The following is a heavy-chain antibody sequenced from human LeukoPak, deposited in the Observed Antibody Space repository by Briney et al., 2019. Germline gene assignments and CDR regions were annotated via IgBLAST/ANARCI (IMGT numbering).Heavy chain of an antibody. V-gene: IGHV4-59*08. Sequence: PSETLSLTCTVSGGSISSYYWSWIRQPPGKGLEWIGYIYYSGSTNYNPSLKSRVTISVDTSKNQFSLKLSSVTAADTAVYYCARQRGSYRGYYFDYWGQGTLVTVSS. J-gene: IGHJ4*02. CDR1: GGSISSYY. CDR3: ARQRGSYRGYYFDY. CDR2: IYYSGST. D-gene: IGHD1-26*01.